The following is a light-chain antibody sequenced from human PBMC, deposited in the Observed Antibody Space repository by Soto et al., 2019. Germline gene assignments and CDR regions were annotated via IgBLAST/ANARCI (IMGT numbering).Light chain of an antibody. CDR1: RSVLYSPNNKNY. CDR2: WAS. V-gene: IGKV4-1*01. CDR3: QQFLIAPQT. Sequence: DIVMTQSPDSVAVSLGERATINCKPSRSVLYSPNNKNYLAWYQQKPGRPPKLLIYWASTRESGVPDRFSGSGSGTDFTLTISSLQAEDVAVYYCQQFLIAPQTFGQGTKVEIK. J-gene: IGKJ1*01.